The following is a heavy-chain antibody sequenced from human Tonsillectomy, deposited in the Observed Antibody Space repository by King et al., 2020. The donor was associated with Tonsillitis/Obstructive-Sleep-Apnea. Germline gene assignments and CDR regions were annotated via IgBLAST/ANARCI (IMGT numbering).Heavy chain of an antibody. CDR1: GGSFSGYY. CDR3: ARQHIVVVIAADAFDI. V-gene: IGHV4-34*01. Sequence: VQLQQWGAGLLKPSETLSLTCAVYGGSFSGYYWSWIRQPPGKGLEWIGEINHSGSTTYNPSLKSRVTISLDTSKTQFSLNLTSVTAADTAVYYCARQHIVVVIAADAFDIWGQGTMVTVSS. D-gene: IGHD2-15*01. J-gene: IGHJ3*02. CDR2: INHSGST.